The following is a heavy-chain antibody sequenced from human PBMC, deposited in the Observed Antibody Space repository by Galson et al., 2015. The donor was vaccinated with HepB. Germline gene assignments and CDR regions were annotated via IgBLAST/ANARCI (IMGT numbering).Heavy chain of an antibody. J-gene: IGHJ3*02. CDR3: ARPLCSGVGCYQIYDACDM. D-gene: IGHD2-15*01. V-gene: IGHV3-21*01. CDR1: GFAVSTYS. CDR2: VSADSKYV. Sequence: SLRISCAASGFAVSTYSMTWVRQAPGKGLEWVSSVSADSKYVYDGVSRGRFTDSRAIAKNSGYLQLNSLRADDTSVYYWARPLCSGVGCYQIYDACDMWGQGTMVTVSS.